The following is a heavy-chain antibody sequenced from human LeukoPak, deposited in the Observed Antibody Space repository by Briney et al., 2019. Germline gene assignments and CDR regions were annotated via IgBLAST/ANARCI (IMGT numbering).Heavy chain of an antibody. CDR3: ARMAAPTGNGMDV. J-gene: IGHJ6*02. D-gene: IGHD6-13*01. CDR1: GSIFTSYW. CDR2: IYPGDSDT. V-gene: IGHV5-51*01. Sequence: GESLKISCKGSGSIFTSYWIGWVRQLPGKGLEWMGIIYPGDSDTRYSPSFQGQVTISADKSISTAYLQWSSLKASDTAMYYCARMAAPTGNGMDVWGQGTTVTVSS.